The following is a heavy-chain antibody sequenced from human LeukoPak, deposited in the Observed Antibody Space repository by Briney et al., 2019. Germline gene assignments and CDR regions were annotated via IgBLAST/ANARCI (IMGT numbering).Heavy chain of an antibody. V-gene: IGHV4-38-2*01. CDR1: SSSFSTSYR. D-gene: IGHD4-11*01. CDR3: ANANTVTTAYFDY. Sequence: SETLSLTCAVSSSSFSTSYRWGWIRQPPGKGLEWIGTFYHPGNTYYNPSLKSRVTISVDPSKNQFSLNLTSVTAADTAVYYCANANTVTTAYFDYWGQGTLVTVSS. J-gene: IGHJ4*02. CDR2: FYHPGNT.